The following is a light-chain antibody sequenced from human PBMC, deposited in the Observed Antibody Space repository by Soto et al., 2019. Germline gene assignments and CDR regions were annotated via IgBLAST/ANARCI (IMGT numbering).Light chain of an antibody. J-gene: IGLJ2*01. CDR2: EVS. V-gene: IGLV2-23*02. Sequence: QSVLTQPASVSGSPGQSITISCTGTSSDVGTYDLVSWYQQHSGKAPKLMIYEVSERPSGVSNRFSGSKSGNTASLTISGLQAEDEADYYCCSYAGGSTLIFGGGTKVTVL. CDR3: CSYAGGSTLI. CDR1: SSDVGTYDL.